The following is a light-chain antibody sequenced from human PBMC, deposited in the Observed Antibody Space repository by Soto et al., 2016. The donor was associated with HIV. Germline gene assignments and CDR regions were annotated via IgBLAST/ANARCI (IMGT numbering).Light chain of an antibody. V-gene: IGKV1-39*01. Sequence: DIQMTQSPSSLSASVGDRVTITCRASQSISNYVNWYQQKPGQAPKVLISSAYTLESGVSSRFSGSGSGTNFTLTINSLQPEDFATYYCQQAISFSYTFGQGTKLEIK. CDR1: QSISNY. CDR2: SAY. J-gene: IGKJ2*01. CDR3: QQAISFSYT.